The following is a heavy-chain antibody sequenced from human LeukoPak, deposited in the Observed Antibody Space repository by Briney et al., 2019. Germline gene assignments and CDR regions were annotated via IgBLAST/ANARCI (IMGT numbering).Heavy chain of an antibody. V-gene: IGHV1-18*01. CDR1: GYTFTNYG. CDR3: ARAHRYYYDSSGYYYLY. Sequence: GASVKVSCKASGYTFTNYGISWVRQAPGQGLEWMGWISAYNGNTNYAQKLQGRLTMTTDTSTSTAYMELRSLRSDDTAVYYYARAHRYYYDSSGYYYLYWGQGTLVTVSS. J-gene: IGHJ4*02. D-gene: IGHD3-22*01. CDR2: ISAYNGNT.